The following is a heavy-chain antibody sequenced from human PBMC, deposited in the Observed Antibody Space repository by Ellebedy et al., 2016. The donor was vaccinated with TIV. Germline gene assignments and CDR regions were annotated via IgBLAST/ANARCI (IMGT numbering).Heavy chain of an antibody. CDR1: GFTFSSYA. Sequence: GESLKISCAASGFTFSSYAMTWIRQAPGKGLEWVSALSGSGGSTYYADSVKGRFTISRDNSKNTLYVQMNSLRAEDTAVYYCASSSGLYCSSTSCYSDYWGQGTLVTVSS. J-gene: IGHJ4*02. V-gene: IGHV3-23*01. D-gene: IGHD2-2*01. CDR3: ASSSGLYCSSTSCYSDY. CDR2: LSGSGGST.